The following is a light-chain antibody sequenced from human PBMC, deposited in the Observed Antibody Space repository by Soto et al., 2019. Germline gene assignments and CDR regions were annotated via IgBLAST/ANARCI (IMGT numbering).Light chain of an antibody. CDR3: SSYTDSTDYV. CDR2: QVT. Sequence: QSVLTQPASVSGSPGQSITISCTGTSSDIAIYNLVSWYQQHPGKAPRLMIFQVTNRPSGVSTRFSGSKSGNTASLTISGLQAEDEADYYCSSYTDSTDYVFGTGTRSPS. V-gene: IGLV2-14*01. J-gene: IGLJ1*01. CDR1: SSDIAIYNL.